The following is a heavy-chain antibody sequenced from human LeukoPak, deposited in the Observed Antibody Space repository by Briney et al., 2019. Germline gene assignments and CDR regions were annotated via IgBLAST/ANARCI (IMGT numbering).Heavy chain of an antibody. CDR3: SRDRGYNLDY. Sequence: GGTLRLSCAVSGVTLSSYWMHWGRQAPGPGLVRVSLIGSYGSRTTYADSGKGRFTTSRDNAKHTLYLEMSCLSAEATAEYYCSRDRGYNLDYWGQGTLVTVSS. CDR2: IGSYGSRT. CDR1: GVTLSSYW. D-gene: IGHD1-14*01. J-gene: IGHJ4*02. V-gene: IGHV3-74*01.